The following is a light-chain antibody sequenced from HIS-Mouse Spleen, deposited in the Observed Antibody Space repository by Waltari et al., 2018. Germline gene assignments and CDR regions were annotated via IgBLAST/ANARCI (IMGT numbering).Light chain of an antibody. J-gene: IGLJ2*01. CDR2: DDS. CDR3: QVWDSSSDHVG. V-gene: IGLV3-21*03. CDR1: NIGSKS. Sequence: SYVLTQPPSASVAPGKTARITCWGNNIGSKSVPWYQQKPGQAPVLVVYDDSDRPSGIPERFSGSNSGNTATLTISRVEAGDEADYCCQVWDSSSDHVGFGGGTKLTVL.